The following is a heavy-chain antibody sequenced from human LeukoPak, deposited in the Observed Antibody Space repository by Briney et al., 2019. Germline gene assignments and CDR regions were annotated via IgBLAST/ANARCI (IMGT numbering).Heavy chain of an antibody. CDR1: GFTFSTYG. J-gene: IGHJ4*02. V-gene: IGHV3-23*01. CDR2: ISGSGGST. CDR3: ARGSDSGSYDYFDY. Sequence: GGSLRLSCAASGFTFSTYGMSWVRQAPGKGLVWVSAISGSGGSTYYADSVKGRFTISRDNAKNSLYLQMNSLRAEDTAVYYCARGSDSGSYDYFDYWGQGTLVTVSS. D-gene: IGHD3-10*01.